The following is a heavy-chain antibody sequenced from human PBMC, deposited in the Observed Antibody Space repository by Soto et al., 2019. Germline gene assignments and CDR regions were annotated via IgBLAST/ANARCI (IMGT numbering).Heavy chain of an antibody. D-gene: IGHD3-22*01. CDR2: INPSGGST. Sequence: ASVKVSCKASGYTFASYYMHWVRQAPGRGLEWMGIINPSGGSTSYAQKFQGRVTMTRDTSTSTVYMELSSLRSEDTAVYYCARGERYYYDSSGYFGFDYWGQGPLVTVSS. J-gene: IGHJ4*02. CDR3: ARGERYYYDSSGYFGFDY. CDR1: GYTFASYY. V-gene: IGHV1-46*01.